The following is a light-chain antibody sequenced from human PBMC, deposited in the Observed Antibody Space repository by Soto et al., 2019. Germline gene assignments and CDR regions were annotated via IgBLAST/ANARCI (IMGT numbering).Light chain of an antibody. Sequence: QSALTPPPSASGSPGQSVTISCTGTSSDVGGYNYVSWYQQHPGKAPKLMIYEVSKRTSGVPDRFSGSKSGNTASLTVSGLEAEDEADYYCSSYAGSFYVFGTGTKLTVL. CDR1: SSDVGGYNY. V-gene: IGLV2-8*01. CDR2: EVS. CDR3: SSYAGSFYV. J-gene: IGLJ1*01.